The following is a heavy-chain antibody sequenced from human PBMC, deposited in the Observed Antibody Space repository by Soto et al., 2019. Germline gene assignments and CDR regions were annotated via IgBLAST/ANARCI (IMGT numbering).Heavy chain of an antibody. V-gene: IGHV1-18*01. CDR1: GYTFTRYG. D-gene: IGHD1-26*01. Sequence: ASVKVSCKAAGYTFTRYGISWVRQAPGQGLEWMGWISAYNGNTNYTQNPQGRVTMTTDTSTSTAYMELRSLRSDDTAVYYCAKIGRDSGDAFDIWGQGTMVTGSS. J-gene: IGHJ3*02. CDR3: AKIGRDSGDAFDI. CDR2: ISAYNGNT.